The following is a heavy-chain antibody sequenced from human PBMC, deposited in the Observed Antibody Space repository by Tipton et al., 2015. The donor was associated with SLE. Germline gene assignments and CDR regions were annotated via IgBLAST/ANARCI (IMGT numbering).Heavy chain of an antibody. CDR2: IYYSGST. D-gene: IGHD2-21*01. CDR1: GGSISSSSYY. CDR3: ARAGGGDSNWFDP. J-gene: IGHJ5*02. V-gene: IGHV4-39*06. Sequence: TLSLTCTVSGGSISSSSYYWGWIRQPPGKGLEWIGSIYYSGSTYYNPSLKSRVTISVDTSKNQFPLKLSSVTAADTAVYYCARAGGGDSNWFDPWGQGTLVTVS.